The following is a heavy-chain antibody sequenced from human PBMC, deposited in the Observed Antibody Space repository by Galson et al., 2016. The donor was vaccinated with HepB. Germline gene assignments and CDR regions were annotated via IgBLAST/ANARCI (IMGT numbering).Heavy chain of an antibody. V-gene: IGHV1-46*01. Sequence: SCKASGYTFTSYYMHWVRQAPGQGLEWMGIINPSGGSTSYAQKFQGRVTMTRDTSTGTVYMELSSLRSEDTAVYYCARLAAAGTADYWGQGTLVTVSS. CDR3: ARLAAAGTADY. J-gene: IGHJ4*02. D-gene: IGHD6-13*01. CDR2: INPSGGST. CDR1: GYTFTSYY.